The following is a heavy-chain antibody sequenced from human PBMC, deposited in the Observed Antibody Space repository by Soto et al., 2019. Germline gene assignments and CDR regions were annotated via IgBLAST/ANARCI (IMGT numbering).Heavy chain of an antibody. CDR1: GFTFSSYG. J-gene: IGHJ4*02. CDR3: ARGKKASGWYWPYYYFDY. D-gene: IGHD6-19*01. Sequence: QVQLVESGGGVVQPGRSLRLSCAASGFTFSSYGMHWVRQAPGKGLEWVAVIWYDGSNKYYADSVKGRFTISRDNSKNTLYLQMNSLRAEDTAVYYCARGKKASGWYWPYYYFDYWGQGTLVTVSS. CDR2: IWYDGSNK. V-gene: IGHV3-33*01.